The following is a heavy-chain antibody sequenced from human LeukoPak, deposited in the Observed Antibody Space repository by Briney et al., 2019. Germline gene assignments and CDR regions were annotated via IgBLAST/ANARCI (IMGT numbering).Heavy chain of an antibody. D-gene: IGHD3-22*01. J-gene: IGHJ3*02. Sequence: ASVKVSCKASGYTFTGYYMHWVRQAPGQGLEWMGWINPNSGGTNYAQKFQGRVTMTRDTSISTAYMELSRLRSDDTAVYYRAVTMYYYDSSGYYYGGAFDIWGQGTMVTVSS. CDR2: INPNSGGT. V-gene: IGHV1-2*02. CDR3: AVTMYYYDSSGYYYGGAFDI. CDR1: GYTFTGYY.